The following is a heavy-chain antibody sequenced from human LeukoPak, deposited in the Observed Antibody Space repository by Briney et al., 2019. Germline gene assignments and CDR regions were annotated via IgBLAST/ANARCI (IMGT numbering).Heavy chain of an antibody. CDR1: GFTFSSYW. CDR2: INPGGSST. V-gene: IGHV3-74*01. Sequence: GGSLRLACAASGFTFSSYWMHWVRQVPGKGLVWVSRINPGGSSTAYADSVKGRFTISRDNAKNTLYLQMDSLRAEDTAIYYCARSNQADDYWGQGTLVTVSS. J-gene: IGHJ4*02. D-gene: IGHD1-14*01. CDR3: ARSNQADDY.